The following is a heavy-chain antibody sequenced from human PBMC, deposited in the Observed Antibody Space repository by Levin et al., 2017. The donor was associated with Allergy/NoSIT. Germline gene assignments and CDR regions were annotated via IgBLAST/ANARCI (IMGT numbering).Heavy chain of an antibody. V-gene: IGHV3-30*04. CDR1: GFTFSSYA. Sequence: GGSLRLSCAASGFTFSSYAMHWVRQAPGKGLEWVAVISYDGSNKYYADSVKGRFTISRDNSKNTLYLQMNSLRAEDTAVYYCARDADDILTGGGYYYYGMDVWGQGTTVTVSS. CDR3: ARDADDILTGGGYYYYGMDV. J-gene: IGHJ6*02. CDR2: ISYDGSNK. D-gene: IGHD3-9*01.